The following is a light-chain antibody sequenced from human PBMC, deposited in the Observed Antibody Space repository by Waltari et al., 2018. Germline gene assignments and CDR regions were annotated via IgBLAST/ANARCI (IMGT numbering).Light chain of an antibody. CDR3: QQRSDWPLT. CDR1: QSVSSY. J-gene: IGKJ4*01. CDR2: DAS. V-gene: IGKV3-11*01. Sequence: EIVLTHSPAPLSLSPGERAPLACRASQSVSSYLAWYQQKPGQAPRLLIYDASNMATGIPARFSGSGSGTDFTLTISSLGPEDFAVYYCQQRSDWPLTFGGGTQVEIK.